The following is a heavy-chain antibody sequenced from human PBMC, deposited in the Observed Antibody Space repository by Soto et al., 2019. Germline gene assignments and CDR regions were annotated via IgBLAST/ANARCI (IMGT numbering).Heavy chain of an antibody. J-gene: IGHJ6*02. Sequence: ASVKVSCKASGYTFTSYYRHWVRQAPGQGLEWMGIINPSGGSTSYAQKFQGRVTMTRDTSTSTVYMELSSLRSEDTAVYYCAREMRITTPLSYGMDVWGQGTTVTVSS. D-gene: IGHD4-4*01. CDR1: GYTFTSYY. V-gene: IGHV1-46*01. CDR2: INPSGGST. CDR3: AREMRITTPLSYGMDV.